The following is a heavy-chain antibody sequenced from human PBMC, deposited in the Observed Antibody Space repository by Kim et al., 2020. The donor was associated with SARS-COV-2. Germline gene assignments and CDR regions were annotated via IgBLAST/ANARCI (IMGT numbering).Heavy chain of an antibody. CDR2: IGGGDVRT. J-gene: IGHJ3*02. Sequence: GGSLRLSCAASGFPFSDYAMSWVRQAPGKGLEWVSAIGGGDVRTYYAASVKGRFTISRDNSKNTLYLQMNSLRVEDTAVYYCAKPGRIAAAGHDAFDIWGQGTMVTVSS. D-gene: IGHD6-13*01. CDR3: AKPGRIAAAGHDAFDI. CDR1: GFPFSDYA. V-gene: IGHV3-23*01.